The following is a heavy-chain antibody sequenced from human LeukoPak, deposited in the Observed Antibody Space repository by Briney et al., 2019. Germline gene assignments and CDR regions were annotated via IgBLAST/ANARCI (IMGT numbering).Heavy chain of an antibody. D-gene: IGHD1-1*01. Sequence: SETLSLTCTVSGGPISSYYWSWIRQPPGKGLEWIGYIYYSGSGSTNYNPSLKSRVTISVDTSKNQLSLKLSSVTAADTAVYYCARGEYSGSDWGQGTLVTVSS. CDR1: GGPISSYY. V-gene: IGHV4-59*01. J-gene: IGHJ4*02. CDR2: IYYSGSGST. CDR3: ARGEYSGSD.